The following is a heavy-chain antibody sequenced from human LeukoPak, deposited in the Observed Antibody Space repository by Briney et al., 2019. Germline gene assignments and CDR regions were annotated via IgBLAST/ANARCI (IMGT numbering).Heavy chain of an antibody. V-gene: IGHV4-59*12. D-gene: IGHD2-2*02. CDR3: ARRRLNCSTSCYKTDFDY. Sequence: PSETLSLTCTVSGGSISSYYWSWIRQPPGKGLEWIGYIYYSGSTNYNPSLKSRVTISVDTSKNQFSLKLSSVTAADTAVYYCARRRLNCSTSCYKTDFDYWGQGTLVTVSS. CDR2: IYYSGST. J-gene: IGHJ4*02. CDR1: GGSISSYY.